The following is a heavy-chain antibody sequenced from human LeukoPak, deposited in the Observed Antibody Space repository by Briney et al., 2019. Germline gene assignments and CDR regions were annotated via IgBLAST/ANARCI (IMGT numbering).Heavy chain of an antibody. V-gene: IGHV4-34*01. CDR3: ARRGYYYDSSGYYTL. CDR2: INHSGST. D-gene: IGHD3-22*01. CDR1: GGSFSGYY. J-gene: IGHJ4*02. Sequence: PSETLSLTCAVYGGSFSGYYWSWIRQPPGKGLEWIGEINHSGSTNYNPSLKSRVTMSVDTSKNQFSLKLSSVTAADTAVYYCARRGYYYDSSGYYTLWGQGTLVTVSS.